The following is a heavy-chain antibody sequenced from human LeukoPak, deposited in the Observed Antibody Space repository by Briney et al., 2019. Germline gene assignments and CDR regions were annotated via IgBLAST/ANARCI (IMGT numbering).Heavy chain of an antibody. CDR3: AELGITMIGGV. D-gene: IGHD3-10*02. V-gene: IGHV3-48*03. CDR1: GFTFSSYE. Sequence: GGALRLSCAASGFTFSSYEMNWVRQAPGKGLEWVSYISSSGSTIYYADSVKGRFTNSRDNAKNSLYLQMNSLRAEDTAVYYCAELGITMIGGVWGKGTTVTISS. CDR2: ISSSGSTI. J-gene: IGHJ6*04.